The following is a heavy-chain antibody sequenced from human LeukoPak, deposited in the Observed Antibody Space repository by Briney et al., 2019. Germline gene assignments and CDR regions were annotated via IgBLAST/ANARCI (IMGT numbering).Heavy chain of an antibody. J-gene: IGHJ3*02. Sequence: GASVKVSCKASGYTFTGYYMHWVRQAPGHGLEWMGWINPNSGGTNYAQKFQRRVTMTRDTSISTAYMELSRLRSDDTAVYYCARIHIDKDYYDETTSFDSWGQGRMVAVST. CDR2: INPNSGGT. D-gene: IGHD3-22*01. CDR3: ARIHIDKDYYDETTSFDS. CDR1: GYTFTGYY. V-gene: IGHV1-2*02.